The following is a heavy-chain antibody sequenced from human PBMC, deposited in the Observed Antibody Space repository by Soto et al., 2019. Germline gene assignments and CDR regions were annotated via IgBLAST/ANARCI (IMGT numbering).Heavy chain of an antibody. CDR1: GYTFTGYY. CDR2: INPNSGGT. J-gene: IGHJ6*02. Sequence: QVQLVQSGAEVKKPGASVKVSCKASGYTFTGYYMHWVRQVPGQGLEWMGWINPNSGGTNYAQKFQGWVTMTRDTSISTAYMELSRLISDDTAVYYCARDEGDCSGGSCYPYYGMDVWGQVTTVTVSS. D-gene: IGHD2-15*01. V-gene: IGHV1-2*04. CDR3: ARDEGDCSGGSCYPYYGMDV.